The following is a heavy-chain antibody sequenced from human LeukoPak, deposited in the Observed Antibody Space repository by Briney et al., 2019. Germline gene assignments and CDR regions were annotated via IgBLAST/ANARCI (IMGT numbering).Heavy chain of an antibody. D-gene: IGHD2-15*01. CDR1: GLTFSSHR. CDR3: ASTISCLL. CDR2: INNDGSST. V-gene: IGHV3-74*01. Sequence: QPGGSLRLSCAASGLTFSSHRMHWVRQAPGKGLVWVSRINNDGSSTTYADSVKGRFTISRDNTKNMLYLEMKSLRVEDTAVYYCASTISCLLWGQGTLVTVSS. J-gene: IGHJ4*02.